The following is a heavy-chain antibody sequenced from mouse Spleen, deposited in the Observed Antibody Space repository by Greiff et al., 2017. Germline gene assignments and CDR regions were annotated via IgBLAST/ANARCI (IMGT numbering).Heavy chain of an antibody. Sequence: EVKVVESEGGLVQPGSSMKLSCTASGFTFSDYYMAWVRQVPEKGLEWVANINYDGSSTYYLDSLKSRFIISRDNAKNILYLQMSSLKSEDTATYYCARVYYDGSYYFDYWGQGTTLTVSS. CDR2: INYDGSST. J-gene: IGHJ2*01. D-gene: IGHD1-1*01. CDR1: GFTFSDYY. CDR3: ARVYYDGSYYFDY. V-gene: IGHV5-16*01.